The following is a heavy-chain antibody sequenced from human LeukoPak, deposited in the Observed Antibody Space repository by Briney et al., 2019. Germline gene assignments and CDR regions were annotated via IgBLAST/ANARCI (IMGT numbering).Heavy chain of an antibody. CDR1: GGSISSGGYY. CDR2: IYYSGST. CDR3: ASSPVGYSSSWYREGAFDI. D-gene: IGHD6-13*01. J-gene: IGHJ3*02. V-gene: IGHV4-31*03. Sequence: SETLSLTCTVSGGSISSGGYYWSWIRQHPGKGLEWIGYIYYSGSTYYNPSLKGRVTISVDTSKNQFSLKLSSVTAADTAVYYCASSPVGYSSSWYREGAFDIWGQGTMVTVSS.